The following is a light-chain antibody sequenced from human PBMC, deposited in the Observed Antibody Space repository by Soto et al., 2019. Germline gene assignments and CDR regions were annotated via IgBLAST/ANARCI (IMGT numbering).Light chain of an antibody. V-gene: IGLV2-14*01. CDR3: SSYTSISTYF. Sequence: QSVLTQPASVSGSPGQSITISCTGTSSDVGGYNFVSWYQQHPDKAPKLMIYDVTNRPSGVSNRFSGSKSGNTASLTISGLQAEDATDYYCSSYTSISTYFFGTGTKVTAL. J-gene: IGLJ1*01. CDR1: SSDVGGYNF. CDR2: DVT.